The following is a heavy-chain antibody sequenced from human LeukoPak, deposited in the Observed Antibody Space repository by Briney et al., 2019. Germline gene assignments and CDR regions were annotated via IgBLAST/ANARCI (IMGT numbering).Heavy chain of an antibody. D-gene: IGHD2-2*01. CDR3: ASGYAEVLLVAEYFEP. CDR1: GGSVTNNNYY. J-gene: IGHJ1*01. Sequence: PSETLSLTCTVSGGSVTNNNYYWGWIRQPPGKGLEWLGTIHYSGIIYQKTSLKSRVTISVETSKNPFSLKLSSVHAADTAVYYCASGYAEVLLVAEYFEPWGQGTLVTVSS. CDR2: IHYSGII. V-gene: IGHV4-39*01.